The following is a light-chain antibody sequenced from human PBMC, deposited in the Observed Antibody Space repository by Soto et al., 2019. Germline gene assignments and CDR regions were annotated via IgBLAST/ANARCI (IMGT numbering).Light chain of an antibody. CDR1: SSNIGTNR. CDR2: DNY. J-gene: IGLJ1*01. Sequence: QSVLTQPPSVSAAAGQKVTISCSGSSSNIGTNRVSWYQQLPGTAPKLLIYDNYKRPSGILDRFSGSKSGTSATLAITELETGDEADFYCGTWDNSLSAYVFGTGTKVTVL. V-gene: IGLV1-51*01. CDR3: GTWDNSLSAYV.